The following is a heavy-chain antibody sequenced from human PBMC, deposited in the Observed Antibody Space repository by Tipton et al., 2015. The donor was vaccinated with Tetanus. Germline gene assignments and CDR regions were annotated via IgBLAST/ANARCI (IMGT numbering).Heavy chain of an antibody. J-gene: IGHJ4*02. D-gene: IGHD3-10*01. CDR1: GVSVTTYH. V-gene: IGHV4-59*02. CDR2: ITDTGRT. CDR3: ATDRRGPGEVRGLDN. Sequence: TLSLTCNVSGVSVTTYHWSWIRQPPGKGLEWIGYITDTGRTNYSPSHRNRLTISIDTSKTHFSLRLDSVTAADTAVYYCATDRRGPGEVRGLDNWGQGTLFTVSS.